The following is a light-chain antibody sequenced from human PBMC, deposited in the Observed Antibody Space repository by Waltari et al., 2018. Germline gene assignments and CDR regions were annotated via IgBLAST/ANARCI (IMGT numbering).Light chain of an antibody. CDR3: CSYAGSSTPNWV. J-gene: IGLJ3*02. Sequence: QSALTQPASVSGSPGQSITMSCTGTSSDVGRYNLVSWYQQHPGKAPKLLIYEGSKLPSGVSNRCSGSKSGNTASLTISGLQAEDEADYYCCSYAGSSTPNWVFGGGTKLTVL. CDR2: EGS. CDR1: SSDVGRYNL. V-gene: IGLV2-23*01.